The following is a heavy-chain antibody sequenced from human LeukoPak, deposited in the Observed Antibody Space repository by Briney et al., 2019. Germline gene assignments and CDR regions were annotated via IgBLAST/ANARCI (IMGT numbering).Heavy chain of an antibody. J-gene: IGHJ3*02. Sequence: XXGRTYYRSKWYNDYAASVKSRITINPDTSKNQFSLQLNSVTPEDTAVYYCARLSTIKHAFDIWGQGTMVTVSS. CDR2: TYYRSKWYN. CDR3: ARLSTIKHAFDI. D-gene: IGHD5/OR15-5a*01. V-gene: IGHV6-1*01.